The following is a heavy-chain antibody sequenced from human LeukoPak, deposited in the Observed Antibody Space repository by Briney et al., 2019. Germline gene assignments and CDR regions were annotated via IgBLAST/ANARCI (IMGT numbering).Heavy chain of an antibody. CDR3: AGEVRARNGYNYGGSDY. CDR2: ISATGST. D-gene: IGHD5-24*01. J-gene: IGHJ4*02. V-gene: IGHV4-61*02. Sequence: KPSGTLSLTCTVSGGSISSGSYYWTWIRQPAGKGLEWLGRISATGSTNYNPSLKSRVTISIDTSKNQFSLKLSSVTAADTAVYYCAGEVRARNGYNYGGSDYWGQGTLVTVSS. CDR1: GGSISSGSYY.